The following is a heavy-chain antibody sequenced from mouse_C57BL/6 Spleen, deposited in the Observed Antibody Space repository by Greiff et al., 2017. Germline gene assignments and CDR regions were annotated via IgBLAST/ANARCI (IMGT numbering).Heavy chain of an antibody. J-gene: IGHJ1*03. CDR1: GYTFTSYW. CDR3: ARGYYGSSYWYFDV. D-gene: IGHD1-1*01. Sequence: VQLQQSGTELVKPGASVKLSCKASGYTFTSYWMHWVKQRPGHGLEWIGNINPSNGGTNYNEKFKSKATLTVDKSYSTAYMQLSSLTSEDSAVYYCARGYYGSSYWYFDVWGTGTTVTVAS. V-gene: IGHV1-53*01. CDR2: INPSNGGT.